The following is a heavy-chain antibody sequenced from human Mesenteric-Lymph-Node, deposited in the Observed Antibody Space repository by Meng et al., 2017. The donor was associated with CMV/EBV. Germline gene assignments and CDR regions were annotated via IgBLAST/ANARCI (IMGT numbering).Heavy chain of an antibody. CDR2: IYYSGTT. V-gene: IGHV4-59*01. D-gene: IGHD4/OR15-4a*01. Sequence: SETLSLTCTVSGGSISPYYWSWIRQPPGKRLEWIAYIYYSGTTDYNPALKSRVTISVDTSKNQFSLSLSSVTAADTAVYYCASLTRKNYYYYGMDVWGQGTTVTVSS. J-gene: IGHJ6*02. CDR3: ASLTRKNYYYYGMDV. CDR1: GGSISPYY.